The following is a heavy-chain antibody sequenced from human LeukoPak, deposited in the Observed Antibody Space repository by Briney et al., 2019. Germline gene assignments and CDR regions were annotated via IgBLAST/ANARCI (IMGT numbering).Heavy chain of an antibody. V-gene: IGHV1-2*02. CDR1: GYTFTGYY. CDR2: INPNSGGT. J-gene: IGHJ5*02. Sequence: ASVKVSCKASGYTFTGYYMHWVRQAPGQGLEWMGWINPNSGGTNYAQKFQGRVTMTRDTSISTAYMELSRLRSDDTAVYYCARVDYYDSGGYYPGFDPWGQGTLVTVSS. D-gene: IGHD3-22*01. CDR3: ARVDYYDSGGYYPGFDP.